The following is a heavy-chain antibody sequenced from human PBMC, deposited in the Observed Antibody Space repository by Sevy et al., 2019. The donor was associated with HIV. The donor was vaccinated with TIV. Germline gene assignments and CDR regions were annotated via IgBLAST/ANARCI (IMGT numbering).Heavy chain of an antibody. Sequence: GGSLRLSCAATGFSFSSYEMNCVRQAPGKGLEWVSYISNSGVSIYYSDSVKGRFTISRDNAMNSLCLQMKSLRAEDSAVYYCAKDLPPSATPVAHFDYWGQGTLVTVSS. CDR1: GFSFSSYE. CDR2: ISNSGVSI. V-gene: IGHV3-48*03. J-gene: IGHJ4*02. D-gene: IGHD2-15*01. CDR3: AKDLPPSATPVAHFDY.